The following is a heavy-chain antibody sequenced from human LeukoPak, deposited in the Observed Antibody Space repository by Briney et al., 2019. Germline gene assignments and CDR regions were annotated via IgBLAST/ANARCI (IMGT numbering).Heavy chain of an antibody. CDR3: ARDNRTFDY. V-gene: IGHV4-39*07. Sequence: SETLSLTCTVSGGSISSSSYYWGWIRQPPGKGLEWIGSIYYSGSTYYNPSLKSRVTISVDTSKNQFSLKLSSVTAADTAVYYCARDNRTFDYWGQGTLVTVSS. CDR2: IYYSGST. D-gene: IGHD3/OR15-3a*01. CDR1: GGSISSSSYY. J-gene: IGHJ4*02.